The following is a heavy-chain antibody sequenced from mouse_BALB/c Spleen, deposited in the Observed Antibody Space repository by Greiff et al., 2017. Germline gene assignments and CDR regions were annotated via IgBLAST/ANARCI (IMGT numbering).Heavy chain of an antibody. CDR1: GFTFSSYA. CDR3: ARRDLIYYAMDY. CDR2: ISSGGST. V-gene: IGHV5-6-5*01. J-gene: IGHJ4*01. Sequence: EVQVVESGGGLVKPGGSLKLSCAASGFTFSSYAMSWVRQTPEKRLEWVASISSGGSTYYPDSVKGRFTISRDNARNILYLQMSSLRSEDTAMYYCARRDLIYYAMDYWGQGTSVTVSS.